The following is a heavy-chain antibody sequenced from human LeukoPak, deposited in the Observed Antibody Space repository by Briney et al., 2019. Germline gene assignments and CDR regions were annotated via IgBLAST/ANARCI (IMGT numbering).Heavy chain of an antibody. V-gene: IGHV3-7*01. CDR1: GFTFSNYW. CDR2: IDEDGSEK. CDR3: AGDPGYCSSTSCAPKGDY. Sequence: GRSLRLSCAASGFTFSNYWMSWVRQAPGKGLEWVASIDEDGSEKYYVDSVKGRFTISRDNAKNSLYLQMNSLRAEDTAVYYCAGDPGYCSSTSCAPKGDYWGQGTLVTVSS. J-gene: IGHJ4*02. D-gene: IGHD2-2*01.